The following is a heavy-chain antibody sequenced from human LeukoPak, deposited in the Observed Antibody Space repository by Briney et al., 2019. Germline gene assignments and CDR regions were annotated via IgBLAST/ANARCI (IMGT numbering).Heavy chain of an antibody. J-gene: IGHJ4*02. D-gene: IGHD2-21*01. Sequence: PGGSLRLSCVGSGFNVTTNNMYWVRQAPGKGLECVSTCLAGGLLHYADSVRDRFIISRDTSKNTLYLQMNSLTAEDTAVYYCGRRFCNSCPLDFWGQGTLVTDSS. CDR2: CLAGGLL. V-gene: IGHV3-66*04. CDR1: GFNVTTNN. CDR3: GRRFCNSCPLDF.